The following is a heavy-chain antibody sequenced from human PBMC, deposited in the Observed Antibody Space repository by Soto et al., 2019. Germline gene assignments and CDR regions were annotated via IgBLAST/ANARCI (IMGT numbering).Heavy chain of an antibody. CDR3: ARDGRPYYDILTGPLYFDY. V-gene: IGHV3-33*01. J-gene: IGHJ4*02. D-gene: IGHD3-9*01. Sequence: GGSLRLSCAASGFTFSSYGMHWVRQAPGKGLEWVAVIWYDGSNKYYADSVKGRFTISRDNSKNTLYLQMNSLRAEDTAVYYCARDGRPYYDILTGPLYFDYWGQGTLVTVSS. CDR2: IWYDGSNK. CDR1: GFTFSSYG.